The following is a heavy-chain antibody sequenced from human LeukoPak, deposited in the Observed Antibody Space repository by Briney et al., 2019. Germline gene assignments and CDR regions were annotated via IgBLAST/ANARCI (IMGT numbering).Heavy chain of an antibody. CDR1: GGTFSSYA. J-gene: IGHJ4*02. CDR3: ATQSDGGDYVWGSYRLDY. CDR2: IIPILGIA. D-gene: IGHD3-16*02. Sequence: SVKVSCKASGGTFSSYAISWVRQAPGQGLEWMGRIIPILGIANYAQKFQGRVTITADKSTSTAYMELSSLRSEDTAVYYCATQSDGGDYVWGSYRLDYWGQGTLVTVSS. V-gene: IGHV1-69*04.